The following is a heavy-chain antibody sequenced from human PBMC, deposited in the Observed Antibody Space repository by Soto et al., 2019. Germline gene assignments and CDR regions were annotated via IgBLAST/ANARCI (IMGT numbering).Heavy chain of an antibody. V-gene: IGHV3-43*01. Sequence: GVSLRLSCAASGFTFDDYTMHWVRQAPGKGLEWVSLISWDGGSTYYADSVKGRFTISRDNSKNSLYLQMNSLRTEDTALYYCAKGTYCTNGGCYIAEFFQHWGQGTLVTVSS. CDR3: AKGTYCTNGGCYIAEFFQH. J-gene: IGHJ1*01. D-gene: IGHD2-8*01. CDR2: ISWDGGST. CDR1: GFTFDDYT.